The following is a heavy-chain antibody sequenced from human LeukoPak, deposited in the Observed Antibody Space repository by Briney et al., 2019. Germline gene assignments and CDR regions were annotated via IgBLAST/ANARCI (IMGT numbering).Heavy chain of an antibody. CDR3: ARGVGATPAGHYYYMDV. D-gene: IGHD1-26*01. Sequence: ASVKVSCKVSGYTLTELSMHWVRQAPGKGLEWMGGFDPEDGETIYAQKLQGRVTMTTDTSTSTAYMELRSLRSDDTAVYYCARGVGATPAGHYYYMDVWGKGTTVTVSS. V-gene: IGHV1-24*01. CDR1: GYTLTELS. J-gene: IGHJ6*03. CDR2: FDPEDGET.